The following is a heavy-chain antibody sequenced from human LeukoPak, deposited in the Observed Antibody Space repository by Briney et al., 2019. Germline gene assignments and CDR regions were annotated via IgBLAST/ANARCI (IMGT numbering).Heavy chain of an antibody. CDR3: ARPVWWPHDAFDI. V-gene: IGHV5-51*01. J-gene: IGHJ3*02. CDR1: GYSFTSYW. D-gene: IGHD4/OR15-4a*01. CDR2: IYPGDSDT. Sequence: RGESLKISCKGSGYSFTSYWIGWVRQMPGKGLEWMGIIYPGDSDTRYSPSFQGQVTISADKSISTAYLQWSSLKASDTAMYYCARPVWWPHDAFDIWGQGTMVTVSS.